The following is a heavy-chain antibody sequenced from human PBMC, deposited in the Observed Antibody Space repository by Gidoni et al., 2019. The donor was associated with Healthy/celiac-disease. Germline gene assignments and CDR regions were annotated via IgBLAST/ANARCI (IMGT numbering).Heavy chain of an antibody. D-gene: IGHD7-27*01. CDR1: GFSLSPGGVG. Sequence: QLTLKESGPTLVRPTQTLTLTCTASGFSLSPGGVGVGWISQPPGTALEWLALIYWDDDTRYSPSLKSRHNITKDNTNNQVVLTMTNMDPVDTATYYCGQSPTGRWGHDYFDYWGQGTLVTVSS. CDR2: IYWDDDT. CDR3: GQSPTGRWGHDYFDY. J-gene: IGHJ4*02. V-gene: IGHV2-5*02.